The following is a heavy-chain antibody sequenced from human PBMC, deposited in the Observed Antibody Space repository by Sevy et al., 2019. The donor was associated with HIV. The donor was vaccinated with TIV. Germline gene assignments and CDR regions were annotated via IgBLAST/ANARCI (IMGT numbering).Heavy chain of an antibody. CDR2: ISFDGRNE. CDR1: GFTFGNHA. CDR3: AGAGGYSTKGMDV. J-gene: IGHJ6*02. Sequence: GGSLRLSCAASGFTFGNHAIHWVRQAPGKGLEWVSIISFDGRNEHYADSVKGRSTISRDNSKNSVYLQMNSLRVEDTAVYYCAGAGGYSTKGMDVWGQGTTVTVS. D-gene: IGHD5-18*01. V-gene: IGHV3-30*04.